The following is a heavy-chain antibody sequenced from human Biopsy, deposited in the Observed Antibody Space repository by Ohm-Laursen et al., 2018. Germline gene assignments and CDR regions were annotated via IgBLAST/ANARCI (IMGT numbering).Heavy chain of an antibody. J-gene: IGHJ6*02. CDR2: IGGSGGGT. D-gene: IGHD2-15*01. CDR3: ARPMSRVVAYGMDV. V-gene: IGHV3-23*01. Sequence: SLRLSCSASGLSFSMYAMSWVRQAPGKGLEWVSAIGGSGGGTYYADSVKGRFTISRDDSKNTVYLQMNSLRVEDRAVYYCARPMSRVVAYGMDVWGQGTTVTVSS. CDR1: GLSFSMYA.